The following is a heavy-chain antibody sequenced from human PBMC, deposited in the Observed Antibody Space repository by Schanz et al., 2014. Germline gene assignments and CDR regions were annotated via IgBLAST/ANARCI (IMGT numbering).Heavy chain of an antibody. D-gene: IGHD1-20*01. CDR3: ARRITGTHHNPYYHGMDV. V-gene: IGHV3-33*01. Sequence: QVQLVESGGGVVQPGRSLRLSCSASGFTLSSYGMHWVRQAPGKGLEWLAVIWFDGTNKYNADSVKGRFTISRDNSKNALYLQMNSLRAEDTAVYYCARRITGTHHNPYYHGMDVWGRGTTVTVSS. CDR2: IWFDGTNK. J-gene: IGHJ6*02. CDR1: GFTLSSYG.